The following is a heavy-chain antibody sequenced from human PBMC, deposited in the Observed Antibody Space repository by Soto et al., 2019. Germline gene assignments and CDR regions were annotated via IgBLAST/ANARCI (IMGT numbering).Heavy chain of an antibody. CDR1: GFTFSDHY. CDR2: TRNKANSYTT. Sequence: EVQLVESGGGLVQPGGSLRLSCAASGFTFSDHYMDWVRQAPGKGLEWVGRTRNKANSYTTEYAASVKGRFTISRDDSRKSLVLQMNRLKTREPAVYYCAASLFAAGILDCWGQGTPGNVSS. V-gene: IGHV3-72*01. CDR3: AASLFAAGILDC. J-gene: IGHJ4*02. D-gene: IGHD6-13*01.